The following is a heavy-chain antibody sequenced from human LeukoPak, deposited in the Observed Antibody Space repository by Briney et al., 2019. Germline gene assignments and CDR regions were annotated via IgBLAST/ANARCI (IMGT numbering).Heavy chain of an antibody. Sequence: SETLSLTCTVSGGSISSYYWSWIRQPPGKGLEWIGYIYYSGSTNYNPSLKSRVTISVDTSKNQFSLKLSSVTAADTAVYYCARRLSRYYDFWSGSNNWFDHWGQGTLVTVSS. CDR1: GGSISSYY. V-gene: IGHV4-59*01. CDR2: IYYSGST. D-gene: IGHD3-3*01. CDR3: ARRLSRYYDFWSGSNNWFDH. J-gene: IGHJ5*02.